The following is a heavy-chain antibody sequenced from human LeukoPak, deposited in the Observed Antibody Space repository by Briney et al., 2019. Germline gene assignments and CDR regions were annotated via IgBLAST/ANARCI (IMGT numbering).Heavy chain of an antibody. V-gene: IGHV1-18*01. CDR2: ISAYNGNT. CDR1: GYTFTSYG. D-gene: IGHD5-18*01. J-gene: IGHJ4*02. CDR3: ARPRYSYGYVGYFDH. Sequence: ASVKVSCKASGYTFTSYGISWVRQAPGQGLEWMGWISAYNGNTNYAQKLQGRVTMTTDTSTSTAYMELRSLRSDDTAVYYCARPRYSYGYVGYFDHWGQGTLVTVSS.